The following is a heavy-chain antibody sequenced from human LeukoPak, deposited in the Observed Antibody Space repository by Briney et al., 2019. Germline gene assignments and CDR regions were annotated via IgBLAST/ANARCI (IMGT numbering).Heavy chain of an antibody. J-gene: IGHJ4*02. CDR2: FSSTSSYI. CDR3: ARGQSRYFDWYLGFFDY. V-gene: IGHV3-21*01. Sequence: GGSLRLSCAASGFTFSSYMNWVRPAPGKGLEWVSSFSSTSSYICYADSVKGRFTISRDNAKNSLYLQMNSLRADDTAVYYCARGQSRYFDWYLGFFDYWGQGTLVTVSS. D-gene: IGHD3-9*01. CDR1: GFTFSSY.